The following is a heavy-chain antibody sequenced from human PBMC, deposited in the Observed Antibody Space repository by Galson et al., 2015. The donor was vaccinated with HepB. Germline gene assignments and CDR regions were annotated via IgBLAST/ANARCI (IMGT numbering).Heavy chain of an antibody. J-gene: IGHJ6*02. Sequence: TLSLTCAVSGGSISSGGYSWSWIRQPPGKGLEWIGYIYHSGSTYYNPSLKSRVTISVDRSKNQFSLKLSSVTAADTAVYYCARDRNFFGYYYGMDVWGQGTTVTVSS. CDR1: GGSISSGGYS. CDR2: IYHSGST. CDR3: ARDRNFFGYYYGMDV. V-gene: IGHV4-30-2*01. D-gene: IGHD4-11*01.